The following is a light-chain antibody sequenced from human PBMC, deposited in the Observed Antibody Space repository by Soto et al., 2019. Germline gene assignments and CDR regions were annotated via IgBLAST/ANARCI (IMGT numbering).Light chain of an antibody. CDR1: QSVTANY. CDR2: AAS. V-gene: IGKV3-20*01. CDR3: LQDGIPLWT. J-gene: IGKJ1*01. Sequence: EIALTQSPGTLSLSPGERATLSCRASQSVTANYLALYQQKPGQAPRLLLYAASIGATGIPDRFSGSGSGTDFTLTISILEPEDSAVYYFLQDGIPLWTFVQGTKVEIK.